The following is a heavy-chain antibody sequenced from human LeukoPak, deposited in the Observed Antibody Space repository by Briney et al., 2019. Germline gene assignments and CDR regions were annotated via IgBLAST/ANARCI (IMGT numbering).Heavy chain of an antibody. CDR1: GFTFSSYG. J-gene: IGHJ4*02. CDR2: IWYDGSNK. CDR3: ARGKIVATIFDY. Sequence: GGSLRLSCAASGFTFSSYGMHWVRQAPGKGLEWVAVIWYDGSNKYYADSVKGRFTISRDNSKDTLYLQMNSLRAEYTAVYYCARGKIVATIFDYWGQGTLVTVSS. D-gene: IGHD5-12*01. V-gene: IGHV3-33*01.